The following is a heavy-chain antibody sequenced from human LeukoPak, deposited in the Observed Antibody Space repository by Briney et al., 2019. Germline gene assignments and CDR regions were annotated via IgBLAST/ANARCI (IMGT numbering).Heavy chain of an antibody. CDR2: INPSGGST. Sequence: ASVKVSCKASGYTFTSYYMHWVRQAPGQGLEGMGIINPSGGSTSYAQKFQGRVTMTRDTSTSTVYMELSSLRSEDTAVYYCARAVGGYHFQHWGQGTLVTVSS. CDR3: ARAVGGYHFQH. D-gene: IGHD1-26*01. J-gene: IGHJ1*01. CDR1: GYTFTSYY. V-gene: IGHV1-46*01.